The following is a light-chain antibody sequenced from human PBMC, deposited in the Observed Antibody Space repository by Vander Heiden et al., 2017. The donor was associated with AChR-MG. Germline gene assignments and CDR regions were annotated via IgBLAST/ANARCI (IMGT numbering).Light chain of an antibody. J-gene: IGLJ2*01. CDR1: SSNIGSNY. V-gene: IGLV1-47*01. Sequence: QSVLTQPPSASGTPGPRVPISCSGSSSNIGSNYVHWYQQRPGTAPKLLIYKSNQRPSGVPDRFSGSKSGTSASLAISGLRSDDEADYYCAAWDDSLSVVVFGGGTKLTVL. CDR2: KSN. CDR3: AAWDDSLSVVV.